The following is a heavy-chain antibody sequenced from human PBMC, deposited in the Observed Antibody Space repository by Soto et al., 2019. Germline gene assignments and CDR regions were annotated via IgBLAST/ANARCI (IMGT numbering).Heavy chain of an antibody. Sequence: QVQLVQSGAEVKKPGSSVKVSCKASGGTFSSYTISWVRQAPGQGLEWMGRIIPILGIANYAQKFQGRVTITADKSTSTAYMELSSLRSEDTAVYYCASTYGGNWYFDLWGRGTLVTVSS. CDR2: IIPILGIA. CDR3: ASTYGGNWYFDL. D-gene: IGHD4-17*01. J-gene: IGHJ2*01. V-gene: IGHV1-69*02. CDR1: GGTFSSYT.